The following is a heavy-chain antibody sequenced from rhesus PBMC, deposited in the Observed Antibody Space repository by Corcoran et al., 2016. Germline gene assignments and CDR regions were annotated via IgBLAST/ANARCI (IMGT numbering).Heavy chain of an antibody. V-gene: IGHV3-136*01. CDR1: GFTFSSYD. D-gene: IGHD4-23*01. CDR3: TKMNTVTGFDY. CDR2: ISYTGNTI. J-gene: IGHJ4*01. Sequence: EVQLVESGGGLVQPGGSLRLSCAAYGFTFSSYDMSGVRQAPGKGLGWVSYISYTGNTIYYADSVKGRFTISRDNAKNSLSLQMSSLRAEDTAVYYCTKMNTVTGFDYWGQGVLVTVSS.